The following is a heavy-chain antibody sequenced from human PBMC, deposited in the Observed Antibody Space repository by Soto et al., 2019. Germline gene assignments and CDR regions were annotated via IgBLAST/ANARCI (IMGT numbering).Heavy chain of an antibody. CDR1: GGSISSGDYY. J-gene: IGHJ4*02. D-gene: IGHD5-18*01. Sequence: QVQLQESGPGLVKPSQTLSLTCTVSGGSISSGDYYWSWIRQPPGKGLEWIGYIYYSGSTYYNPSLKSRVTISVDTSKNQFSLKLSSVTAADTAVYYCARVSFPYTAMVTGGYYFDYWGQGTLVTVSS. CDR2: IYYSGST. V-gene: IGHV4-30-4*01. CDR3: ARVSFPYTAMVTGGYYFDY.